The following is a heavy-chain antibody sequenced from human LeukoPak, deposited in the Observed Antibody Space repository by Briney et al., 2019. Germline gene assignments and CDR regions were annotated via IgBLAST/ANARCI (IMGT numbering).Heavy chain of an antibody. D-gene: IGHD2-2*01. CDR1: GGSISSYY. CDR2: IYYSGST. Sequence: SETLSLTCTVSGGSISSYYWIWIRQPPGKGLEGIGYIYYSGSTSYNPSLKSRVTISVDTSKNQFSLNLSSVTAADTAVYYCARWADCSNISCRKGFDYWGQGTLVTVSS. J-gene: IGHJ4*02. V-gene: IGHV4-59*01. CDR3: ARWADCSNISCRKGFDY.